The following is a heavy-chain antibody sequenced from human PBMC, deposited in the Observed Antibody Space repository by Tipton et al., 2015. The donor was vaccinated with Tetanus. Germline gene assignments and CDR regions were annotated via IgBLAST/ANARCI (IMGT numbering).Heavy chain of an antibody. CDR1: GGSISSFY. V-gene: IGHV4-59*01. CDR3: ARCPYGGVSGTLYY. Sequence: GLVKPSETLSLSCTISGGSISSFYWSWIRQPPGKGLEWIGYVYYTGNTNYNPSLKSRVTISTDPTRKQFSLNLSSVTAADTAVYFCARCPYGGVSGTLYYWGQGILVTVSS. CDR2: VYYTGNT. D-gene: IGHD4-23*01. J-gene: IGHJ4*02.